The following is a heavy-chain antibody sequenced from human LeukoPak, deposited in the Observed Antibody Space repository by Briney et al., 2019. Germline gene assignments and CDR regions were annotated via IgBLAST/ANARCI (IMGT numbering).Heavy chain of an antibody. CDR3: ARGLPRHILRRLYNWFDP. J-gene: IGHJ5*02. D-gene: IGHD2-21*01. CDR2: TYYRSKWYN. CDR1: GDSVSSNSAA. Sequence: SQTLSLTCAISGDSVSSNSAAWNWIRQSPSRGLEWLGRTYYRSKWYNDYAVSVKSRITINPDTSKNQFSLKLSSVTAADTAVYYCARGLPRHILRRLYNWFDPWGQGTLVTVSS. V-gene: IGHV6-1*01.